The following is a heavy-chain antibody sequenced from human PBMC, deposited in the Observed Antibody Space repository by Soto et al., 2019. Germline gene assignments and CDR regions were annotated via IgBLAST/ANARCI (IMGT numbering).Heavy chain of an antibody. J-gene: IGHJ4*02. CDR1: GYSFTTYG. Sequence: QVQLVQSGAEVRQPGASVKVSCKASGYSFTTYGMSWVRQAPGQGLEYMGWINGYGHGAKYVQRFQGRFSITTDTSTITVYMALRSLTSDDTAVYYCVRDLNGDFSYWGQGTVVIVSP. CDR2: INGYGHGA. V-gene: IGHV1-18*01. CDR3: VRDLNGDFSY. D-gene: IGHD3-3*01.